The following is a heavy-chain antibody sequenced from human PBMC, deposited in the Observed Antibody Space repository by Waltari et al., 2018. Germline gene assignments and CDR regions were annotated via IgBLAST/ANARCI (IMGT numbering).Heavy chain of an antibody. J-gene: IGHJ6*02. CDR3: AKGDYDSSGHAGYYYYGMDV. D-gene: IGHD3-22*01. Sequence: EVQLLESGGGLVQPGGSLRLSCAASGFTFSSYAMSWVRQAPGKGLEWVSGSSGSGGSTYSADSVKGRFTISRDNSENTLYLQMNSLRAEDTAVYYCAKGDYDSSGHAGYYYYGMDVWGQGTTVTVSS. V-gene: IGHV3-23*01. CDR1: GFTFSSYA. CDR2: SSGSGGST.